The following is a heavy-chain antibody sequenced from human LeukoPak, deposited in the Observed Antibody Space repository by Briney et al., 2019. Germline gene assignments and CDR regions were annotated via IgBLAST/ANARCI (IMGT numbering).Heavy chain of an antibody. V-gene: IGHV4-30-4*01. D-gene: IGHD2-15*01. J-gene: IGHJ4*02. CDR2: IYYSGST. CDR3: ARVLMAYRSGGSCSTSPFFDY. Sequence: PSQTLSLTSTVSGGSISSGDYYWSWIRQPPGKGLEWIGYIYYSGSTYYNPSLKSRVTISVDTSKNQFSLKLSSVTAADTAVYYCARVLMAYRSGGSCSTSPFFDYWGQGTLVTVSS. CDR1: GGSISSGDYY.